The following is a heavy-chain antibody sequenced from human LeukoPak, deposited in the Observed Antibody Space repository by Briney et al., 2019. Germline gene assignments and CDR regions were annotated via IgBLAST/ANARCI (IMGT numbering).Heavy chain of an antibody. Sequence: ASVKVSCKASGYTFTGYYMHWVRQAPGQGLEWVGWINPNSGGTNYAQKFQGRVTMTRDTSISTAYMELSRLRSDDTAVYYCARDCSSTSCYTGDYWGQGTLVTVSS. D-gene: IGHD2-2*02. J-gene: IGHJ4*02. CDR1: GYTFTGYY. V-gene: IGHV1-2*02. CDR3: ARDCSSTSCYTGDY. CDR2: INPNSGGT.